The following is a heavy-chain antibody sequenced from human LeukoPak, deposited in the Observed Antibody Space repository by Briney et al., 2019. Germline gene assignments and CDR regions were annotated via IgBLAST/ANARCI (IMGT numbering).Heavy chain of an antibody. Sequence: SETLSLTCTVSGYSISSGYYWGWIRQPPGKGLEWIGSIYHSGSTYYNPSLKSRVTISVDTSKNQFSLKLSSVTAADTAVYYCASTTAYGDYVGYYDYWGQGTLVTVSS. CDR2: IYHSGST. V-gene: IGHV4-38-2*02. CDR3: ASTTAYGDYVGYYDY. D-gene: IGHD4-17*01. J-gene: IGHJ4*02. CDR1: GYSISSGYY.